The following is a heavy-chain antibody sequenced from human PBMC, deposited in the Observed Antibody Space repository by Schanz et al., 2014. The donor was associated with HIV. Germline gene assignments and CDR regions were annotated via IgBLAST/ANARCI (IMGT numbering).Heavy chain of an antibody. CDR3: AKVAIHSSGWLPFDY. CDR2: ISHDGTNK. J-gene: IGHJ4*02. CDR1: GFSFNSYG. V-gene: IGHV3-30*19. D-gene: IGHD6-19*01. Sequence: QVHLVESGGGVVQPGRSLRLSCAASGFSFNSYGMHWVRQAPGKALEWVAVISHDGTNKFYAGSVKGRFTISRDNSKNTLYLQMNSLGAEDTAVYYCAKVAIHSSGWLPFDYWGQGTLVTVSS.